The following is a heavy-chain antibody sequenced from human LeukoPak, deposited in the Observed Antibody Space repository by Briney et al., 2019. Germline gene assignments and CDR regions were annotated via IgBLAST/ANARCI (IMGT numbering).Heavy chain of an antibody. D-gene: IGHD2-15*01. CDR1: GGSIISSDYH. V-gene: IGHV4-39*01. J-gene: IGHJ3*02. CDR2: ISYSGNT. CDR3: ARHCCSGPAKRVFDI. Sequence: SETLSLTCAVSGGSIISSDYHWGWVRQPPGKGLEWIGTISYSGNTDYNPSLRSRVTISVDTSNNQFSLRLGSVTAADTAVYHCARHCCSGPAKRVFDIWGQGTMVTVSS.